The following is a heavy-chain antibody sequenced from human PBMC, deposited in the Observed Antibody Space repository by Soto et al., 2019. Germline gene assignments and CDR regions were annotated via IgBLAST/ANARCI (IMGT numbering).Heavy chain of an antibody. D-gene: IGHD3-3*01. CDR3: AIDSRTYYDFWSGYTFYMDV. V-gene: IGHV3-9*01. J-gene: IGHJ6*03. Sequence: EVQLVESGGGLVQPGRSLRLSCAASGFTFDDYAMHWVRQAPGKGLEWVSGISWNSGSIGYADSVKGRFTISRDNAKNSLYLQMNSLRAEDTALYYCAIDSRTYYDFWSGYTFYMDVWGKGTTVTVSS. CDR1: GFTFDDYA. CDR2: ISWNSGSI.